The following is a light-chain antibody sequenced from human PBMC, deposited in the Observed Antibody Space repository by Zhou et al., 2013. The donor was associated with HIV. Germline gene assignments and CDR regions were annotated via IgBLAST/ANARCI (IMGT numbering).Light chain of an antibody. CDR2: GAS. V-gene: IGKV3-15*01. J-gene: IGKJ2*01. CDR3: QQNNDRPRT. CDR1: QSIGSN. Sequence: EILMTQPPATLSVSPGERATLSCRASQSIGSNLAWYQQRPGQAPRLLIYGASTRAAGIPARFSGSGSGTEFTLTISSMQSEDFAVYYCQQNNDRPRTFGQGTKLEIK.